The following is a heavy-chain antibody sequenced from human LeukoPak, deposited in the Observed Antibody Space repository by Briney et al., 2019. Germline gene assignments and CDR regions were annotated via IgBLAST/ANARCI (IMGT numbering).Heavy chain of an antibody. CDR2: IYTSGST. V-gene: IGHV4-61*02. J-gene: IGHJ6*03. CDR1: GGSISSGSYY. CDR3: AREGLPPYYYYYMDV. Sequence: SETLSLTCTVSGGSISSGSYYWSWIRQPAGKGLEWIGRIYTSGSTNYNPSLKSRVTISVDTSKNQFSLKLSSVTAADTAVYYCAREGLPPYYYYYMDVWGKGTTVTISS.